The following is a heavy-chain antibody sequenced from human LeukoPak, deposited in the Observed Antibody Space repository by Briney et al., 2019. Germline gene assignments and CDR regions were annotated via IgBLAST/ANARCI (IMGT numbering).Heavy chain of an antibody. CDR2: IYSGGST. J-gene: IGHJ3*02. Sequence: PGGSLRLSCAASGFTVSSNYMSWVRQAPGKGLEWVSVIYSGGSTYYADSVKGRFTISRDNSKNTLYLQMNSLRAEDTAVYYCAREVHCSGGSCHSGEAFDIWGQGTMVTVSS. CDR3: AREVHCSGGSCHSGEAFDI. D-gene: IGHD2-15*01. V-gene: IGHV3-66*01. CDR1: GFTVSSNY.